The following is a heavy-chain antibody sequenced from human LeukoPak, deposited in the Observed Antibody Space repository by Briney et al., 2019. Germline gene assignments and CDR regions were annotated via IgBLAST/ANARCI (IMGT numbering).Heavy chain of an antibody. CDR2: INEDGSTT. Sequence: GGSLRLSCAASGFTFSSNWMHWVRHAPGKGLVWVSRINEDGSTTNYADSVKGRSTIFRDNAKNTLYLQMNSLRAEDTAVYYCARGGLVGATTGKRNWFDPWGQGTLVTVSS. CDR1: GFTFSSNW. CDR3: ARGGLVGATTGKRNWFDP. V-gene: IGHV3-74*01. J-gene: IGHJ5*02. D-gene: IGHD1-26*01.